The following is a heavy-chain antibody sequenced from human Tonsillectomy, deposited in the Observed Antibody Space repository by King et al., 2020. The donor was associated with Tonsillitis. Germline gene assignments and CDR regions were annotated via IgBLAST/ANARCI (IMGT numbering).Heavy chain of an antibody. Sequence: VQLVESGGGVVQPGRSLRLSCAASGFTFSSYGMHWVRQAPGKGLEWVAVISYDGSNKYYADSVKGRFTISRDNSMNTMYLQMNSLRAEDTAVYYCAKEDRDYYGSVSYCAPDYWGQGTLVTVSS. J-gene: IGHJ4*02. CDR2: ISYDGSNK. CDR1: GFTFSSYG. D-gene: IGHD3-10*01. CDR3: AKEDRDYYGSVSYCAPDY. V-gene: IGHV3-30*18.